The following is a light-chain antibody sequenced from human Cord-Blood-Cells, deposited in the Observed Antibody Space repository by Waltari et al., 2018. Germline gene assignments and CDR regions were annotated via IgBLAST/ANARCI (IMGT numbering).Light chain of an antibody. CDR1: QSVSSSY. CDR3: QQYGSSPWT. V-gene: IGKV3-20*01. CDR2: GAS. Sequence: DIALPQSPGTLSLSPGDRATLSCRASQSVSSSYLAWYQQKPGQAPRLLIYGASSRATGIPDRFSGSGSGTDFTLTISRLEPEDFAVYYCQQYGSSPWTFGQGTKVEIK. J-gene: IGKJ1*01.